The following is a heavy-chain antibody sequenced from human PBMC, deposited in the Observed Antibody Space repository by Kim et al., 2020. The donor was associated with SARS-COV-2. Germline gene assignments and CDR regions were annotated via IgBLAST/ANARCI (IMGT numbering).Heavy chain of an antibody. Sequence: ASVKVSCKASGYTFTGYDMHWVRQAPGQGLEWMGRINPISGGTNYAQKFQGRVTMTRDTSISTAYMELSRLRSDDTAVYYCARGPTNYAFWRVRGLGYYGMDVWGDGTPVTASP. CDR1: GYTFTGYD. J-gene: IGHJ6*04. CDR3: ARGPTNYAFWRVRGLGYYGMDV. D-gene: IGHD3-3*01. V-gene: IGHV1-2*06. CDR2: INPISGGT.